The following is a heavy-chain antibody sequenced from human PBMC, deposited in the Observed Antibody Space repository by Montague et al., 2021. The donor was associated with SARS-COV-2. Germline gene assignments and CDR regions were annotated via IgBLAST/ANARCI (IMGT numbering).Heavy chain of an antibody. V-gene: IGHV4-38-2*02. D-gene: IGHD4-11*01. J-gene: IGHJ5*02. CDR1: GRSISTDHY. CDR3: ASQVAYLDYFDP. Sequence: SETLSLTCTVSGRSISTDHYWGWIRQPPGKGLEWIGSIHHSGNTYYNPSLKSRLTISIDTSKNQSSLKLTSLTAADTAVYYCASQVAYLDYFDPWGQGTLATVSS. CDR2: IHHSGNT.